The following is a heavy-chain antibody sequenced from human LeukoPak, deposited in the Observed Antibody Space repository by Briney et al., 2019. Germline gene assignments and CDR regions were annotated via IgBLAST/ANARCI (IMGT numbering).Heavy chain of an antibody. Sequence: GRSLRLSCAASGFTFSSYAIHWVRQSPGKGLEWVAVISYDGSNKYYADSVKGRFTISRDNSKNTLYLQMNSLRAEDTAVYYCAREASIYYYDFWSASVGAPPGHAFDIWGQGTMVTVSS. J-gene: IGHJ3*02. CDR2: ISYDGSNK. CDR1: GFTFSSYA. V-gene: IGHV3-30*04. CDR3: AREASIYYYDFWSASVGAPPGHAFDI. D-gene: IGHD3-3*01.